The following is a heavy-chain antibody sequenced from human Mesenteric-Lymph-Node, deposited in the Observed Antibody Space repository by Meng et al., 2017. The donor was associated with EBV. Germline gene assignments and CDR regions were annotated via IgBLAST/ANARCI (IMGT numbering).Heavy chain of an antibody. Sequence: QLQLQESGPGLVRPSETLSLPCTVSGGSISSSSYYWGWIRQPPGKGLEWIGSIYSGGRTYYSPSLESRVTISVDTSKNQFSLKLNSVTAADTSVYFCASLLIVFGGVIVDYWGQGALVTVSS. J-gene: IGHJ4*02. D-gene: IGHD3-16*02. CDR3: ASLLIVFGGVIVDY. CDR2: IYSGGRT. CDR1: GGSISSSSYY. V-gene: IGHV4-39*01.